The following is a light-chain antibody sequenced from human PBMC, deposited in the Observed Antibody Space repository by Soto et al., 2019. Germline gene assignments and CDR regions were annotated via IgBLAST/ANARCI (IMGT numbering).Light chain of an antibody. V-gene: IGKV1-27*01. CDR2: AAS. J-gene: IGKJ1*01. CDR1: QGISNY. Sequence: EIKMSRSPSSLSASDGERVNITCRASQGISNYLAWYQQKPGKVPTLLIYAASTLQSGVPSRFSGSGSGTDFTLTISSLQPEDFATYYCQQSYSTPWTFGQVTMV. CDR3: QQSYSTPWT.